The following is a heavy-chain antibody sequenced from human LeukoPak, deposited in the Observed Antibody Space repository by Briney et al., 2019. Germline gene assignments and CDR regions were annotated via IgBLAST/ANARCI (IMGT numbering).Heavy chain of an antibody. J-gene: IGHJ3*02. Sequence: GGSLRLSCAASGFTFRRFWMSWVRQAPGKGLEWVASINQDESVKHYVDSVRGRFTISRDNARNSLFLQMNSLRVEDTAVYYCATSSRDGYNFFAFDIWGQGTMVTVSS. CDR3: ATSSRDGYNFFAFDI. V-gene: IGHV3-7*01. CDR2: INQDESVK. D-gene: IGHD5-24*01. CDR1: GFTFRRFW.